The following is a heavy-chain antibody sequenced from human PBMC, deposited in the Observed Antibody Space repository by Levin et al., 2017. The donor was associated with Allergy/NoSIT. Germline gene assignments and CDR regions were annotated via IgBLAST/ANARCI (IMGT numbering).Heavy chain of an antibody. D-gene: IGHD6-13*01. J-gene: IGHJ4*02. CDR3: ATLAAEGTYFDH. V-gene: IGHV1-2*02. CDR1: GYRFTDHQ. Sequence: GESLKISCKSSGYRFTDHQIHWVRQAPGHGPEWMGWIDPRSGSNIYAQKFEGRLTLTRDMSITTTYMDLSRLTSDDTAVYYCATLAAEGTYFDHWGQGPLVTVSS. CDR2: IDPRSGSN.